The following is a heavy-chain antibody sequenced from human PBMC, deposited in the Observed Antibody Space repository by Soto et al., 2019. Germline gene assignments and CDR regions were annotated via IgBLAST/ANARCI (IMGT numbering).Heavy chain of an antibody. CDR3: ARGFTSSAYTPLDY. J-gene: IGHJ4*02. D-gene: IGHD3-22*01. CDR1: GGSFSGYY. CDR2: INHSGST. Sequence: QVQLQPWGAGLLKPSETLSRTCAGYGGSFSGYYWSWIRQPPGNGLEWIGEINHSGSTNYNPSLKSRVTISVDTSKSQFSLKLSSVTAADTAVDYCARGFTSSAYTPLDYWGQGTLVPVSS. V-gene: IGHV4-34*01.